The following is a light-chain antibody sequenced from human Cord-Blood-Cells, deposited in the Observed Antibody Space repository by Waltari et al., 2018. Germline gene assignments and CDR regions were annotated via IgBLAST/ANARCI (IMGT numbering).Light chain of an antibody. V-gene: IGLV2-23*01. CDR1: SSDVGSYNL. J-gene: IGLJ3*02. CDR2: EGS. CDR3: CSYAGSSTWV. Sequence: QSALTQPASVSGSPGQSITISCTGTSSDVGSYNLDSWYQQHPGKAPKLMIYEGSTRPSGVSNRFSGSKSGNTASLTISGLQAEDEADYYCCSYAGSSTWVFGGGTKLTVL.